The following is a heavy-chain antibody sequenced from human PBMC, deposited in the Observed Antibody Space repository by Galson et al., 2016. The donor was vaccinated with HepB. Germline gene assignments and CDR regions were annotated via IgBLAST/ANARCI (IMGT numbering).Heavy chain of an antibody. CDR2: IRSKPNSYAT. V-gene: IGHV3-73*01. CDR3: ASTIVTALYHYYYGIDV. Sequence: SLRLSCAASGFTFSGSAMYWVRQASGKGLEWVGRIRSKPNSYATAYGASVNGRFTISGDDSKNTAYLQMNSLKTEDTAVYYCASTIVTALYHYYYGIDVWGQGTTVTVSS. CDR1: GFTFSGSA. J-gene: IGHJ6*02. D-gene: IGHD4-11*01.